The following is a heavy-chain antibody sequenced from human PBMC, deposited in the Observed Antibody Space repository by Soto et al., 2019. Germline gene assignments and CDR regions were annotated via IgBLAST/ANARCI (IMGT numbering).Heavy chain of an antibody. CDR1: GGSIRNPY. Sequence: SETLSLTCTVSGGSIRNPYWSWIRQAPGKGLEWIGFIFHSGNAKYNPSLKSRVTISVDTSKNQFSLSLGSVTAADTAVYFCARAHAPTLPFDYWGQGTLVTVSS. J-gene: IGHJ4*01. CDR3: ARAHAPTLPFDY. V-gene: IGHV4-59*11. CDR2: IFHSGNA. D-gene: IGHD2-15*01.